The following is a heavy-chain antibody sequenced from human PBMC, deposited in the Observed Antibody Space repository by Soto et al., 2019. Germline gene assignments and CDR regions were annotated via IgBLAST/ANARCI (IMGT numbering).Heavy chain of an antibody. CDR1: GGTFSSYA. CDR2: IIPIFGTA. J-gene: IGHJ6*02. V-gene: IGHV1-69*13. Sequence: SVKVSCKASGGTFSSYAISWVRQAPGQGLEWMGGIIPIFGTANYAQKFQGRVTITAVESTSTAYMELSSLRSEDTAVYYCARPEYSSSRRGRYYYYGMDVWGQGTTVTVSS. D-gene: IGHD6-6*01. CDR3: ARPEYSSSRRGRYYYYGMDV.